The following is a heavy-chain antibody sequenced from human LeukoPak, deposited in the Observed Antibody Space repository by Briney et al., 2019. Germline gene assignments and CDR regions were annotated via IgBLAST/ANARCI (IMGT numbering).Heavy chain of an antibody. Sequence: GGSLSLSCAASGFTFSSYGMHWVRQAPGKGLEWLGVIAHDGSMKYYADSVKGRLTLSRDNPKNTLYLQINSLRDGDTAVYYCAKEPLEYTSGWYFYDWGQGTLVTVSS. CDR3: AKEPLEYTSGWYFYD. J-gene: IGHJ4*02. V-gene: IGHV3-30*18. CDR1: GFTFSSYG. D-gene: IGHD6-19*01. CDR2: IAHDGSMK.